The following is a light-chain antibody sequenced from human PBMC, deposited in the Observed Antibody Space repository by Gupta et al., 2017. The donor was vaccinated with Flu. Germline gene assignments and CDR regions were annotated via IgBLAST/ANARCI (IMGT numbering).Light chain of an antibody. CDR3: SSYAGSNNLV. Sequence: QSALTQPPSASWSPGQSVTISCSGTSSDIGGYNHFSWYQHHPGKAPRLMIYEDNTRPSRVPDRFSGSKSGNTASLTFSGLQAEDESDYYCSSYAGSNNLVLCGGTKLTVL. J-gene: IGLJ2*01. CDR2: EDN. V-gene: IGLV2-8*01. CDR1: SSDIGGYNH.